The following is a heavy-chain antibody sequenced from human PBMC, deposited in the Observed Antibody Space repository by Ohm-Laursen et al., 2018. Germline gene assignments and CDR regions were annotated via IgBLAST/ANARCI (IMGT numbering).Heavy chain of an antibody. CDR1: GFTFSDYY. CDR3: ARDRDCSSTSCSYYYYYYGMDV. D-gene: IGHD2-2*01. CDR2: ITSSAGST. Sequence: SLRLSCSASGFTFSDYYMSWIRQAPGKGLEWLSYITSSAGSTYYADSVKGRFTISRDNAKTSLYLQMNSLRAEDTAVYYCARDRDCSSTSCSYYYYYYGMDVWGQGTTVTASS. J-gene: IGHJ6*02. V-gene: IGHV3-11*04.